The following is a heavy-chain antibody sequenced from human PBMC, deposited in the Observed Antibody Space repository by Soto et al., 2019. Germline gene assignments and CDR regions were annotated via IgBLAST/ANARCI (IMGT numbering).Heavy chain of an antibody. CDR1: GFTFSTYS. Sequence: EVQLLESGGGLVQPGGSLRLSCAASGFTFSTYSMTWVRQAPGKGLEWVSGISVSGASTYYADSVKGRSSISRDNSENTLFLQMKSLRAEDTAVYYCARDPYGSGRNYFDYWGQGALVAVSS. CDR2: ISVSGAST. J-gene: IGHJ4*02. V-gene: IGHV3-23*01. CDR3: ARDPYGSGRNYFDY. D-gene: IGHD3-10*01.